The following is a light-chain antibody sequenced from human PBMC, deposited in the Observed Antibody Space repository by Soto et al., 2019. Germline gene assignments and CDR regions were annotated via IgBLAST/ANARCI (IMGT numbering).Light chain of an antibody. CDR3: QRANSFRT. V-gene: IGKV1D-12*01. CDR1: QDINTW. Sequence: DIQMTQSPSSVSASVGDRVTITCRASQDINTWLAWYQQKPGKAPKLLIYAASSLQSGVPSRFSGSGAGTDFTLTISRLQPEDFATYYCQRANSFRTFGQGTRLEIK. CDR2: AAS. J-gene: IGKJ5*01.